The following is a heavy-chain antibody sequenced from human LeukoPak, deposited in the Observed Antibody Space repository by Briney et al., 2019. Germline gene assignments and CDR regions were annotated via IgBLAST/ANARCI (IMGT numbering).Heavy chain of an antibody. CDR1: GFTFSSYS. Sequence: GGSLRLSCAASGFTFSSYSMNWVRQAPGKGLEWVSYISSSSTIYYADSVKGRFTISRDNAKNSLYLQMNSLRDEDTAVYYCARAGLDAFDIWGQGTMVTVSS. CDR2: ISSSSTI. V-gene: IGHV3-48*02. J-gene: IGHJ3*02. CDR3: ARAGLDAFDI. D-gene: IGHD7-27*01.